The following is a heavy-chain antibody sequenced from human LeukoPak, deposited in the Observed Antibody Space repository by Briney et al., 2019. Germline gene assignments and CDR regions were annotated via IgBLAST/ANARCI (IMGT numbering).Heavy chain of an antibody. J-gene: IGHJ4*02. CDR1: GFTFDDYA. CDR3: AKAPRSSGADYFDY. Sequence: GRSLRLSCAASGFTFDDYAMHWVRQAPGKGLEWVSGISWNSGSIGYADSVKGRFTISRDNAKNSLYLQMNSLRAEDMALYYCAKAPRSSGADYFDYWGQGALVTVSS. V-gene: IGHV3-9*03. D-gene: IGHD6-19*01. CDR2: ISWNSGSI.